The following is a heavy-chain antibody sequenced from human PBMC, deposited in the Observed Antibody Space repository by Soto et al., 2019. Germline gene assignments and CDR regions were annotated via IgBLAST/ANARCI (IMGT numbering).Heavy chain of an antibody. D-gene: IGHD5-12*01. CDR3: ARYSSGYDYRR. Sequence: QVQLQQWGAGLLKPSETLSLTCAVYGGSFSGYYWSWIRQPPGKGLEWIGEINHSGSTNYNPSLKSRVTISVDTSKNQFSLKLSSVTAADTAVYYCARYSSGYDYRRWGQGTLVTVSS. J-gene: IGHJ4*02. CDR2: INHSGST. CDR1: GGSFSGYY. V-gene: IGHV4-34*01.